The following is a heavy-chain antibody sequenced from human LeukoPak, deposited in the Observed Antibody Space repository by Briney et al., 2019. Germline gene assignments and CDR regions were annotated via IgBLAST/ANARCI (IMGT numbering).Heavy chain of an antibody. CDR1: GGSINCGSYY. CDR2: IYYSGNT. Sequence: KPSATLSLTCTVSGGSINCGSYYWGWIRQPPEKGLEWIGTIYYSGNTYYNSSLKSRVTISVDTSKNQFSLKLNSVTAADTAVYYCAGLSSYDILTGYYRPYYFHYWGQGTLVTVSS. D-gene: IGHD3-9*01. CDR3: AGLSSYDILTGYYRPYYFHY. J-gene: IGHJ4*02. V-gene: IGHV4-39*01.